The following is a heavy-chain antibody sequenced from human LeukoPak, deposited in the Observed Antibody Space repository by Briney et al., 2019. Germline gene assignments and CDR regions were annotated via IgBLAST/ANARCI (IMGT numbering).Heavy chain of an antibody. Sequence: GGSLRLSCAASGFTVSSNYMSWVRQAPGKGLEWVSVIYSGGSTYHADSVKGRLTISRDKSKNTLYLQMNSLRVEDTAVYYCARRGLIAEFDYWGQGTLVTVSS. CDR2: IYSGGST. J-gene: IGHJ4*02. V-gene: IGHV3-53*01. D-gene: IGHD6-13*01. CDR1: GFTVSSNY. CDR3: ARRGLIAEFDY.